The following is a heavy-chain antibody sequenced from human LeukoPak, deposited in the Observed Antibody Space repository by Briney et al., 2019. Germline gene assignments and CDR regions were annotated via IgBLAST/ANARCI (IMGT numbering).Heavy chain of an antibody. CDR2: ISSSGSTI. J-gene: IGHJ4*02. CDR3: ARDQYSSSWYLGFDS. Sequence: PGGSLRLSCAASGFTFSSYEMNWVRQAPGKGLEWVSYISSSGSTIYYADSVKGRFTISRDNAKNSLYLQVNSLRAEDTAVYYCARDQYSSSWYLGFDSWGQGTLVTVSS. V-gene: IGHV3-48*03. D-gene: IGHD6-13*01. CDR1: GFTFSSYE.